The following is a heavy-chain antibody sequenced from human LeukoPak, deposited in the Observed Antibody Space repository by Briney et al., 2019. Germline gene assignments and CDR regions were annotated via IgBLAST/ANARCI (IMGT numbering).Heavy chain of an antibody. Sequence: SETLSLTCTVSGGSISSYYWSWIRQPPGKGLEWIGYIYYSGSTNYNPSLKSRVTISVDTSKNQFSLKLSSVTAADTAVYYCARVHSGWYFDYWGQGTLVTVSS. J-gene: IGHJ4*02. CDR3: ARVHSGWYFDY. V-gene: IGHV4-59*01. CDR2: IYYSGST. D-gene: IGHD6-19*01. CDR1: GGSISSYY.